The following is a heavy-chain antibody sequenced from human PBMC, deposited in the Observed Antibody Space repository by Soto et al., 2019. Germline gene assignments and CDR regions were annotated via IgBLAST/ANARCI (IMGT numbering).Heavy chain of an antibody. J-gene: IGHJ4*02. V-gene: IGHV3-53*04. Sequence: EVRLVESGGGLVQPGGSLRLSCAASGFTVSSNYMSWVRQAPGKGLEWVSVIYSGGSTFYADSVKGRFTISRHNSKNTLYLQMNSLRAEDTAVYYCARDFRPPYGVRYFDYWGQGTLVTVSS. CDR1: GFTVSSNY. D-gene: IGHD4-17*01. CDR3: ARDFRPPYGVRYFDY. CDR2: IYSGGST.